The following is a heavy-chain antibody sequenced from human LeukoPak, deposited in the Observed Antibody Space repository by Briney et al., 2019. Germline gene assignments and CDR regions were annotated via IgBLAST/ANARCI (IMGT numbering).Heavy chain of an antibody. CDR1: GFTFSTYG. J-gene: IGHJ4*02. CDR3: VKDSLANVRGWSHFDS. CDR2: IRHDGNGK. D-gene: IGHD6-19*01. Sequence: GGSLRLSCAASGFTFSTYGMHWVRQAPGKGLDWVAFIRHDGNGKNYADSVKGRFAISRDNSRNTLYLQMNSLRAEDRAVYFCVKDSLANVRGWSHFDSWGQGTLVTVSS. V-gene: IGHV3-30*02.